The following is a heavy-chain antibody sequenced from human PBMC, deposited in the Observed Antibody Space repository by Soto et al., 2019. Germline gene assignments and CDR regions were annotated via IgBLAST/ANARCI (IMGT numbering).Heavy chain of an antibody. Sequence: ASVKVSCKASGYTFTGYYMHWVRQAPGQGLEWMGWINSNSGGTNYAQKFQGWVTMTRDPYISTAYMELSRVRSDDTAVYYCARDGKTFSSAFHYGLDVWGQGTTVTVSS. D-gene: IGHD3-16*01. CDR3: ARDGKTFSSAFHYGLDV. CDR2: INSNSGGT. CDR1: GYTFTGYY. V-gene: IGHV1-2*04. J-gene: IGHJ6*02.